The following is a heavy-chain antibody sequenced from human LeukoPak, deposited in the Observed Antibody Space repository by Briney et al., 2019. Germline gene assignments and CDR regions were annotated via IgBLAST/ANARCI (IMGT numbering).Heavy chain of an antibody. D-gene: IGHD3-16*01. J-gene: IGHJ4*02. CDR1: SGSINSYY. CDR2: IYTTGKT. Sequence: SETLSLTCTVSSGSINSYYWGWVRQPAGRGLEWIGRIYTTGKTDYNPSLKSRLAMSVDTSKRQFSLNLRSVTAADTAIYYCARHGYTASHYFLDFWSQGTLVTVSS. CDR3: ARHGYTASHYFLDF. V-gene: IGHV4-4*07.